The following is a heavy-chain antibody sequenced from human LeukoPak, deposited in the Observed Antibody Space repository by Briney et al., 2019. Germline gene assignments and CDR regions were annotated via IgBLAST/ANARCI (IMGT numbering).Heavy chain of an antibody. J-gene: IGHJ3*02. V-gene: IGHV4-39*07. CDR1: GGSISSNAYY. CDR3: VSPQDGYQDAFDI. D-gene: IGHD2-2*01. Sequence: SETLSLTCTVSGGSISSNAYYWAWIRQPPGKGLEWLGSIYSSVSTYYNPSLKSRVTISVDESKNQFSLKLSSVTAADTAVYYCVSPQDGYQDAFDIWGQGTMVTVSS. CDR2: IYSSVST.